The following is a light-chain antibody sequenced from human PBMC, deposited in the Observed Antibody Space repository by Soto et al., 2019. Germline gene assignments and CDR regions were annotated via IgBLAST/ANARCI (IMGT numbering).Light chain of an antibody. CDR1: QSVSNY. V-gene: IGKV3-11*01. CDR3: QQRGSWPPYT. J-gene: IGKJ2*01. CDR2: DAS. Sequence: EIVLTQSPATLSLSPGERATLSCRASQSVSNYLAWYHQKPGQAPRLLIYDASNRATGIPARFSGSGSGTAYTLTISSLEPEDFAIYYCQQRGSWPPYTFGQGTKLEIK.